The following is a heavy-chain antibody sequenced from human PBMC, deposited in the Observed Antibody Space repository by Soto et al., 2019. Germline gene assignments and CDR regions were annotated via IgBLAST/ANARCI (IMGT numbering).Heavy chain of an antibody. CDR1: GGSINSGDYA. V-gene: IGHV4-30-2*01. CDR2: IYHSGST. J-gene: IGHJ5*02. Sequence: PSETLSLTCGVSGGSINSGDYAWSWIRQPPGKGLEWMGYIYHSGSTYYNPSLKSRVTISVDTSKNQFSLKLSSVTAADTAVYYCAREVSEWPPGNRHNWFDPWGQGTLVTVSS. D-gene: IGHD3-3*01. CDR3: AREVSEWPPGNRHNWFDP.